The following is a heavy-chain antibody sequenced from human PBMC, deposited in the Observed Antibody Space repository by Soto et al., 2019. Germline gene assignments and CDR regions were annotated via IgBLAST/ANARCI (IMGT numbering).Heavy chain of an antibody. J-gene: IGHJ5*02. Sequence: SETLSLTCAVYGGSVNGYYWNWIRQPPGKGLEWIGEINHTGGTHYNPSLKIRVTMSVDTSKNQFSLRLSSVTAADTAIYYCATRITVFGLLIPPFDPWGQGTQVTVSS. CDR1: GGSVNGYY. V-gene: IGHV4-34*01. CDR2: INHTGGT. CDR3: ATRITVFGLLIPPFDP. D-gene: IGHD3-3*01.